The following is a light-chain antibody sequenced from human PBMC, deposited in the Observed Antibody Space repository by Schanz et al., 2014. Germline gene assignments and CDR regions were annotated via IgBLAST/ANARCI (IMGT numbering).Light chain of an antibody. CDR3: QKYNSALIT. CDR2: GAS. V-gene: IGKV3-20*01. J-gene: IGKJ3*01. Sequence: EIVLTQSPGNLSLSPGERATLSCRASQSVASSYLAWYQQKPGQAPRLLIYGASSRATGIPDRISGSGSGTDFTLTISRLGPEDVATYYCQKYNSALITFGPGTKVDIK. CDR1: QSVASSY.